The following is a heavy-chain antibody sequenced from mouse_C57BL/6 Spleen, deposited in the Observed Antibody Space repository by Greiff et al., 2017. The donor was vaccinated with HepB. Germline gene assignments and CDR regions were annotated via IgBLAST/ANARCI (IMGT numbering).Heavy chain of an antibody. CDR3: ARGYYYGSPYFDV. Sequence: VQPQQPGAELVRPGSSVKLSCKASGYTFTSYWMHWVKQRPIQGLEWIGNIDPSDSETHYNQKFKDKATLTVDKSSSTAYMQLSSLTSEDSAVYYCARGYYYGSPYFDVWGTGTTVTVSS. J-gene: IGHJ1*03. V-gene: IGHV1-52*01. CDR1: GYTFTSYW. CDR2: IDPSDSET. D-gene: IGHD1-1*01.